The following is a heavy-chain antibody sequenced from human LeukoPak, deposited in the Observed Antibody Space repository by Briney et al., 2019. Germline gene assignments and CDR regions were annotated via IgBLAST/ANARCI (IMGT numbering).Heavy chain of an antibody. J-gene: IGHJ4*02. V-gene: IGHV1-18*01. Sequence: ASVKVSCKASGYTFTSYGISWVRQAPGQGLEWMGWISAYNGNTNYAQKLQGRVTMTRDTSISTAYMELSRLGSDDTAVYYCARVAASSGSKKKYYFDYWGQGTLVTVSS. CDR3: ARVAASSGSKKKYYFDY. CDR2: ISAYNGNT. CDR1: GYTFTSYG. D-gene: IGHD5-12*01.